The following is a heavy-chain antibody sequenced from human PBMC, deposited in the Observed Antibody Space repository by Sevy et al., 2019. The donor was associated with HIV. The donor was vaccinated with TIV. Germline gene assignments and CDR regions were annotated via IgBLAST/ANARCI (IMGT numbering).Heavy chain of an antibody. CDR2: IYHSGST. D-gene: IGHD4-17*01. V-gene: IGHV4-30-2*01. CDR1: GGSISSGGYS. CDR3: ARDYGGNSGWFDP. Sequence: SETLSLTCAVSGGSISSGGYSWSWIRQPPGKGLEWIGYIYHSGSTYYNPSLKSRVTISVDRSKNQFSLKLGSVTAADTAVYYCARDYGGNSGWFDPWGQGTLVTVSS. J-gene: IGHJ5*02.